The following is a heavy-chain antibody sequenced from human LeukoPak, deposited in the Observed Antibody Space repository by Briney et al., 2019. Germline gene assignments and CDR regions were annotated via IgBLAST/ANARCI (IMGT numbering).Heavy chain of an antibody. J-gene: IGHJ4*02. V-gene: IGHV3-30*04. CDR1: GFTFSTYA. Sequence: GGSLRLSCAASGFTFSTYAMHWVRQAPGKGLEWVAVISYDGNNKYYADAVKGRFSISRDNAKNSLYLQMNSLRAEDTAVYYCAREDDSSGYLGSTFDYWGQGTLVTVSS. CDR2: ISYDGNNK. CDR3: AREDDSSGYLGSTFDY. D-gene: IGHD3-22*01.